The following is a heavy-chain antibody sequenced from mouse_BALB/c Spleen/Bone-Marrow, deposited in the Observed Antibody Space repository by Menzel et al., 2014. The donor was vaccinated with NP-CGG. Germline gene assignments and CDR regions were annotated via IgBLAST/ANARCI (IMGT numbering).Heavy chain of an antibody. J-gene: IGHJ3*01. Sequence: VQLQQSGPELVKPGASMKISCKASGYSFTGYTMNWVKQSQGKNLEWIGLINSYNGGTSYNQKFKDKAALTVDKSSSTAYMELLSLTSEDSAVYYCARVGELRRGAWFPYWGQGTLVTVSA. D-gene: IGHD3-3*01. V-gene: IGHV1-18*01. CDR1: GYSFTGYT. CDR3: ARVGELRRGAWFPY. CDR2: INSYNGGT.